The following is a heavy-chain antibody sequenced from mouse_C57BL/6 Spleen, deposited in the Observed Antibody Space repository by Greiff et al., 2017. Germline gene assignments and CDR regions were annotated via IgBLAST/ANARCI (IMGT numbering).Heavy chain of an antibody. V-gene: IGHV8-5*01. J-gene: IGHJ3*01. CDR1: GFSLSTSNMG. Sequence: VKLLESGPGILQPSPTLSLTCSSSGFSLSTSNMGIGWLRRPSGKGIKWLAHIWWNDEKYYNPSLKSRLTISKDTSNNQIFLKITSVDTADTATYYCAQVPSWDVEGFACWGKGALVTVAA. CDR2: IWWNDEK. CDR3: AQVPSWDVEGFAC. D-gene: IGHD4-1*01.